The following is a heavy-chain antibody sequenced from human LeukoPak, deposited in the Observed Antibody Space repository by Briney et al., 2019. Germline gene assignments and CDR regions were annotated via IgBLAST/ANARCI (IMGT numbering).Heavy chain of an antibody. V-gene: IGHV1-2*06. CDR1: GYTFTGYY. CDR2: INPNSGGT. J-gene: IGHJ4*02. CDR3: ANLHPGYSSSPFDY. D-gene: IGHD6-6*01. Sequence: ASVKVSCKASGYTFTGYYMHWVRQAPGQGLEWMGRINPNSGGTNYAQKFQGRVTMTRDTSISTAHMELSRLRSDDTAVYYCANLHPGYSSSPFDYWGQGTLVTVSS.